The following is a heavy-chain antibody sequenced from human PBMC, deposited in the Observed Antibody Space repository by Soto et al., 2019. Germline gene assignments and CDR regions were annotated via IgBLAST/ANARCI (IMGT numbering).Heavy chain of an antibody. CDR2: IYYSGST. CDR1: GGSLGSRTDY. V-gene: IGHV4-39*01. J-gene: IGHJ6*02. Sequence: PSVTTSLTRARAGGSLGSRTDYRGGLRQPPGKGLEWIGSIYYSGSTNYNPSLKSRVTISVDTSNNQFSLKLSSVTAADTAVYYCARHRIQYGMDVWDQGSMGTGSS. CDR3: ARHRIQYGMDV.